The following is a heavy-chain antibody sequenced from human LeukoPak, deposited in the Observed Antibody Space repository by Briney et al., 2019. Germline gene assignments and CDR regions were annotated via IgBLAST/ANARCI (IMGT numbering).Heavy chain of an antibody. D-gene: IGHD1-7*01. CDR3: AREELLRYYMDV. J-gene: IGHJ6*03. CDR1: GFTFSSYS. CDR2: ISSSSSTI. V-gene: IGHV3-48*04. Sequence: PGGSLRLSCAASGFTFSSYSMNWVRQAPGKGLEWVSYISSSSSTIYYADSVKGRFTISRDNAKNSLYLQMNSLRAEDTAVYYCAREELLRYYMDVWGKGTTVTVSS.